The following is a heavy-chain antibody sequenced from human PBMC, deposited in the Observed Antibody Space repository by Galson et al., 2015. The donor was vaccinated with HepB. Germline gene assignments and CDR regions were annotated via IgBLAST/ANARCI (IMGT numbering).Heavy chain of an antibody. D-gene: IGHD4-23*01. CDR2: IFWDDGE. V-gene: IGHV2-5*02. CDR3: AHSRHDLGGNRWFDP. Sequence: PALVKPTQTLTLTCTFSGFSLSSSGVGVGWIRQPPGEALEWLPLIFWDDGERYNPSLRSRLTITKDTSKNQVVLSMSNVDPVDTATYYCAHSRHDLGGNRWFDPWGQGTLVTVSS. J-gene: IGHJ5*02. CDR1: GFSLSSSGVG.